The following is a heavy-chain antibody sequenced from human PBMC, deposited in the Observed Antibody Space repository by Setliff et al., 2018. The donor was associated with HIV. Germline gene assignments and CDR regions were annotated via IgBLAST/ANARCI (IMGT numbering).Heavy chain of an antibody. J-gene: IGHJ4*02. D-gene: IGHD1-1*01. CDR3: ARVPKQLLKGAAAYFDY. CDR1: GGSVTRHY. Sequence: SETLSLTCTVSGGSVTRHYWTWIRQPPGKGLEWIGYIYYNGVTTYNPSLKSRVTISADTSKNQFSLKLTSVTAADTAVYYCARVPKQLLKGAAAYFDYWGQGILVTVSS. CDR2: IYYNGVT. V-gene: IGHV4-59*02.